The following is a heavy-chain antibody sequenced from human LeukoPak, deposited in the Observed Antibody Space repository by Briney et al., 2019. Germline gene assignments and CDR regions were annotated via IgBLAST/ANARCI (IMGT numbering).Heavy chain of an antibody. Sequence: GGSLRLSCAASGFTFSSYWMSWVRQAPGKGREWVANIKQDGSEKYYVDSVKGRFTISRDNAKNSLYLQMNSLRAEDTAVYYCARSSSSWSYYYYYMDVWGKGTTVTVSS. CDR3: ARSSSSWSYYYYYMDV. CDR2: IKQDGSEK. D-gene: IGHD6-13*01. CDR1: GFTFSSYW. J-gene: IGHJ6*03. V-gene: IGHV3-7*01.